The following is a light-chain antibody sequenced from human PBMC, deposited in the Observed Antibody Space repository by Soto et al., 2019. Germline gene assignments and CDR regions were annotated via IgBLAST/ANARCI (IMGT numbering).Light chain of an antibody. CDR3: QQYNAWPFT. V-gene: IGKV3D-20*02. J-gene: IGKJ4*01. Sequence: EIVLTQSPATLSLSPGERATLSCRASQSVSSRSLAWYQQKPGQAPRLLISDASNRAADIPDRFSGSGSGTDFTLTISRLEPEDFAVYYCQQYNAWPFTFGGGTKVDIK. CDR1: QSVSSRS. CDR2: DAS.